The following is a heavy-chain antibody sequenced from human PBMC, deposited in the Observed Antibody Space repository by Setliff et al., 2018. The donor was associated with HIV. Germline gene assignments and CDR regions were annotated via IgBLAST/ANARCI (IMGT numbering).Heavy chain of an antibody. J-gene: IGHJ4*02. V-gene: IGHV4-34*01. D-gene: IGHD6-13*01. CDR3: ARESPSSSWFYFDF. CDR2: VTHSGST. CDR1: DSGTYY. Sequence: SETLSLTCTVSDSGTYYWSWIRQPPGKGLEWIGEVTHSGSTNYNPSLKSRVTVSVDTSKNQFSLKLGSVTAADTAVYYCARESPSSSWFYFDFWGQGTLVTVSS.